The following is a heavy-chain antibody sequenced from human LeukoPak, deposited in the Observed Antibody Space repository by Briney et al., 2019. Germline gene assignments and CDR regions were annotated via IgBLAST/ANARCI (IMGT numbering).Heavy chain of an antibody. D-gene: IGHD2-8*01. CDR1: GDSMNPYY. J-gene: IGHJ5*02. V-gene: IGHV4-59*01. CDR3: ARYCTNGVCYSGLDNWFDP. CDR2: ISYSGNT. Sequence: SETLSLTCTVSGDSMNPYYWSWIRQPPGKGLEWLAYISYSGNTKYNPSLKSRVIISVDTSKNQFSLKLSSVTAADTAVYYCARYCTNGVCYSGLDNWFDPWGQGTLVTVSS.